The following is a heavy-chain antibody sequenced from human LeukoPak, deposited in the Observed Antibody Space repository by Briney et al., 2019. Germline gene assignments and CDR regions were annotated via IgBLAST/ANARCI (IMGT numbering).Heavy chain of an antibody. Sequence: SVKVSCKASGGTFSSYAISWVRQAPGQGLEWMGRIIPILGIANYAQKFQGRVTITADKSTSTAYMELSSLRSEDTAVYYCARIPYYDSSGYYFAYWGQGTLVTVSS. CDR2: IIPILGIA. J-gene: IGHJ4*02. D-gene: IGHD3-22*01. V-gene: IGHV1-69*04. CDR3: ARIPYYDSSGYYFAY. CDR1: GGTFSSYA.